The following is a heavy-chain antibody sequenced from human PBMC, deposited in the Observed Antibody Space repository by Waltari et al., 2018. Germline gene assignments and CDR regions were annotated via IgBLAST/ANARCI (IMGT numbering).Heavy chain of an antibody. CDR2: IVKEGMNK. Sequence: QVQLVESGGGVVQPGGSLRLSCAASGFTFSSYGMHWVRQAPGKGLEWGACIVKEGMNKDYAGAGNGRFTISRDNSKNTLYLQMNSLRAEDTAVYYCAKDTNRVGATRVPEYFQHWGQGTLVTVSS. CDR1: GFTFSSYG. J-gene: IGHJ1*01. D-gene: IGHD1-26*01. V-gene: IGHV3-30*02. CDR3: AKDTNRVGATRVPEYFQH.